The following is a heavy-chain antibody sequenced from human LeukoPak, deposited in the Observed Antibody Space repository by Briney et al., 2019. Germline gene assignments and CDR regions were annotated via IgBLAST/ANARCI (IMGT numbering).Heavy chain of an antibody. Sequence: GRSLRLSCAAPGFTFSSYSMHWVRQAPGKGLEWVALISDDGSNEQFADSVKGRFTVSRDSSKNTVYLQMNSLRAEDTAMYYCARDHQVSYFDLWGQGTLVTVSS. D-gene: IGHD6-6*01. CDR1: GFTFSSYS. V-gene: IGHV3-30*04. CDR2: ISDDGSNE. J-gene: IGHJ4*02. CDR3: ARDHQVSYFDL.